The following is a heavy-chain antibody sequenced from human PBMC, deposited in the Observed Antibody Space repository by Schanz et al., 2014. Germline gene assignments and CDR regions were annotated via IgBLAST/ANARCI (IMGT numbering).Heavy chain of an antibody. D-gene: IGHD3-3*02. V-gene: IGHV4-34*01. CDR1: GGPFSGYF. CDR3: ARHLVNAYGMDV. CDR2: IHHSGSI. J-gene: IGHJ6*02. Sequence: QVQLQQWGAGLLKPSETLSLTCAVYGGPFSGYFWSWIRQSPGKGLQWIGEIHHSGSIIYNPSLRSGVTISMDRSKNQFFLEVTSVTAADTAVYYCARHLVNAYGMDVWGQGTAVTVSS.